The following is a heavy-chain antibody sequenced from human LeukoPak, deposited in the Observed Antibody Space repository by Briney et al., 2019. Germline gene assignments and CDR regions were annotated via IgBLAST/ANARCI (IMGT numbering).Heavy chain of an antibody. Sequence: GGSLRLSCAASGFIFSQYSMNWVRQAPGKGLEWVSHIRSSSETFYADSVKGRFTISRDNARNSLYLQMNNLRGEDTAIYYCARDAGNSGYGCDLWGQGTLVTVSS. CDR3: ARDAGNSGYGCDL. CDR1: GFIFSQYS. J-gene: IGHJ5*02. D-gene: IGHD5-12*01. CDR2: IRSSSET. V-gene: IGHV3-48*01.